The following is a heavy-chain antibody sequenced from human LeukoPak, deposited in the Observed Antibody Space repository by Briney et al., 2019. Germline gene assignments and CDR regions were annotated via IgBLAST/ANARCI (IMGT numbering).Heavy chain of an antibody. V-gene: IGHV1-3*02. J-gene: IGHJ6*03. CDR3: ARGVPGVYYYYYMDV. CDR2: TNAGNGNT. Sequence: ASVKVSRKSSGYTFTSYAMHWVRQAPGQRLEWMGWTNAGNGNTKYSQEFQGRVTITRDTSASTAYMALSSQRSEDMAVYYCARGVPGVYYYYYMDVWGKGTTVTVSS. CDR1: GYTFTSYA. D-gene: IGHD7-27*01.